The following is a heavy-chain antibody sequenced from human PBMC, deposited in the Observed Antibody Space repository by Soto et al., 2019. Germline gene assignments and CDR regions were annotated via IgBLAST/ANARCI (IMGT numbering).Heavy chain of an antibody. CDR2: ISAYNGNT. Sequence: ASVKVSCKASGYTFTSYGISWVRQAPGQGLEWMGWISAYNGNTNYAQKLQGRVTMTTDTSTSTAYMELRSLRSDDTAVYYCARDLGYDSSGYYPAYWGQGTLVTVSS. J-gene: IGHJ4*02. D-gene: IGHD3-22*01. CDR3: ARDLGYDSSGYYPAY. V-gene: IGHV1-18*01. CDR1: GYTFTSYG.